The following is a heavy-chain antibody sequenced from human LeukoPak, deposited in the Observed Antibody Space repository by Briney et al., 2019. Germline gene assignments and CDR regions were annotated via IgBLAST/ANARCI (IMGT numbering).Heavy chain of an antibody. CDR1: GFTVSSNY. CDR2: IYSGGST. Sequence: GGSLRLSCAASGFTVSSNYMSWVRQAPGKGLEWVSVIYSGGSTYYADSVKGRFTISRDNSKNTLYLQMNSLRAEDTAVYYCARLYYDILTGYSYDAFDIWSQGTMVTVSS. CDR3: ARLYYDILTGYSYDAFDI. D-gene: IGHD3-9*01. J-gene: IGHJ3*02. V-gene: IGHV3-53*01.